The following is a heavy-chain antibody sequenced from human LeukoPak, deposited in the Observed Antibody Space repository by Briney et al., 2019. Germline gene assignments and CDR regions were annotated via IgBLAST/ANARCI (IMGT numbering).Heavy chain of an antibody. CDR1: GGSISTYY. D-gene: IGHD3-16*02. J-gene: IGHJ4*02. Sequence: SETLSLTCTVSGGSISTYYWGWIRQPPGKGLEWLGSIYYSGNTYHNPSLKSRLTISVDTSKNQFSLKLSSVTAADTAVYYCARGRRITFGGIIVPFDYWGQGTVVTVSS. V-gene: IGHV4-39*01. CDR3: ARGRRITFGGIIVPFDY. CDR2: IYYSGNT.